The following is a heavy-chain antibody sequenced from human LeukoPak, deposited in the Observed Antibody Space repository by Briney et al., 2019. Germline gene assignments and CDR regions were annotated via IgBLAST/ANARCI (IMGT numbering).Heavy chain of an antibody. Sequence: GGSLRLSCAGSGFTFSSYSMNWVRQAPGKGLEWVSSISSSSSYIYYADSVKGRFTISRDNAKNSLYLQMNSLRAEDTAVYYCARDDGGSHYYYYYYMDVWGKGTTVTVSS. V-gene: IGHV3-21*01. CDR3: ARDDGGSHYYYYYYMDV. CDR1: GFTFSSYS. J-gene: IGHJ6*03. D-gene: IGHD1-26*01. CDR2: ISSSSSYI.